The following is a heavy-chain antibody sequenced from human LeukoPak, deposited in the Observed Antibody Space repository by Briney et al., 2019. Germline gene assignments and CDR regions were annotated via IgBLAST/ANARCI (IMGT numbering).Heavy chain of an antibody. V-gene: IGHV4-59*11. CDR1: GGSLSRHY. CDR3: ARHDDILTGLFDY. CDR2: NYYRGST. Sequence: PSETLSLTCPVSGGSLSRHYWSWVRQPPGKGRGWSGYNYYRGSTNYNPSLKSRVNISADTSKNQFSRNLSSVTAADTAVYYCARHDDILTGLFDYWGQGTLVTVSS. J-gene: IGHJ4*02. D-gene: IGHD3-9*01.